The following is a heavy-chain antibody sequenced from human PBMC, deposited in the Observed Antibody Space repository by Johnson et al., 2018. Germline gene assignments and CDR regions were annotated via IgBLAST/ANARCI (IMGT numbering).Heavy chain of an antibody. Sequence: VQLQESGGGLVQPGGSLRLSCAASGFTFSSYWMHWVRQAPGKGLVWVSRMTSDGSSTSYADSVNGRFTISRDNAKNTLYLQMNSLRPEDTAVYYCATIVGATGGAFDIWGQGTMVTVSS. D-gene: IGHD1-26*01. CDR3: ATIVGATGGAFDI. CDR2: MTSDGSST. J-gene: IGHJ3*02. CDR1: GFTFSSYW. V-gene: IGHV3-74*01.